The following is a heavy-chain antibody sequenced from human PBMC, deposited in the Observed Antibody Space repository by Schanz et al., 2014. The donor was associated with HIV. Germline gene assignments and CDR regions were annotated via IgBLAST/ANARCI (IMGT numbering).Heavy chain of an antibody. J-gene: IGHJ4*02. CDR1: GYGYIFTTYY. Sequence: QAQLVQSGAEVKKPGASVKISCKASGYGYIFTTYYIHWVRQAPGQGLEWMAIINPLQDKTAHAQNVQGRLTMTRDTSTGTVYMQLNNLRSEDTAVYYCARAPYRSGWYGVDYWGQGTLVTVSS. V-gene: IGHV1-46*01. D-gene: IGHD6-19*01. CDR3: ARAPYRSGWYGVDY. CDR2: INPLQDKT.